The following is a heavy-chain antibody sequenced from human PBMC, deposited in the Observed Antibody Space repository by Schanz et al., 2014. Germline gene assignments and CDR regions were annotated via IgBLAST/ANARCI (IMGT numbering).Heavy chain of an antibody. D-gene: IGHD3-10*01. CDR3: AKDQGSYGSGSYSYFDY. J-gene: IGHJ4*02. CDR1: GLTFSDYY. V-gene: IGHV3-11*05. Sequence: PGGSLRLSCAASGLTFSDYYMSWIRQAPGKGLEWVSYISSSSSYTNYADSVKGRFTISRDNSKNTLYLQMNSLRAEDTAVYYCAKDQGSYGSGSYSYFDYWGQGTLATVSS. CDR2: ISSSSSYT.